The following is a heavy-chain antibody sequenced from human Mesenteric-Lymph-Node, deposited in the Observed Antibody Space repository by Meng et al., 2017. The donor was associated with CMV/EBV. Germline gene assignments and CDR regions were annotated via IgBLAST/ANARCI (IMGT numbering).Heavy chain of an antibody. J-gene: IGHJ5*02. D-gene: IGHD3-16*02. CDR3: ARTYYDYVWGSYPFDP. Sequence: FSFNIYAMHWVRQAPGKGLEWLSIISHDGTNKDYAASVKGRFSISRDNSKNTVYLQMNSLRVEDTAVYYCARTYYDYVWGSYPFDPWGQGTLVTVSS. CDR2: ISHDGTNK. CDR1: FSFNIYA. V-gene: IGHV3-30-3*01.